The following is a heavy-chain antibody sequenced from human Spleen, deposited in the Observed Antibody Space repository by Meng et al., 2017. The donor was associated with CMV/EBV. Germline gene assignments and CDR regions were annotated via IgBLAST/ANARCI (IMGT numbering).Heavy chain of an antibody. CDR2: IYYSGST. V-gene: IGHV4-39*07. CDR1: GGSFXSSSYY. Sequence: QLQLQESGPGLVKPSGXLSLTGPVSGGSFXSSSYYWGWIRQPPGKGLEWIGSIYYSGSTYYNPSLKSRVTISVDTSKNQFSLKLSSVTAADTAVYYCARGVLRLGELSLVPPPPIDYWGQGTLVTVSS. J-gene: IGHJ4*02. D-gene: IGHD3-16*02. CDR3: ARGVLRLGELSLVPPPPIDY.